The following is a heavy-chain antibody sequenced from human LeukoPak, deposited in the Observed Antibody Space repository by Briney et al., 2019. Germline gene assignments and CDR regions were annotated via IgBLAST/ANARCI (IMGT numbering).Heavy chain of an antibody. CDR3: ARDETIDWSYSEDYFDY. D-gene: IGHD3-9*01. V-gene: IGHV1-69*13. Sequence: SVKVSCKASGGTFSSYAISWVRQAPGQGLEWMGGIIPIFGTANYAQKFQGRVTITADESTSTAYMELSSLRSEDTAVYYCARDETIDWSYSEDYFDYWGQGTLVTVSS. CDR1: GGTFSSYA. J-gene: IGHJ4*02. CDR2: IIPIFGTA.